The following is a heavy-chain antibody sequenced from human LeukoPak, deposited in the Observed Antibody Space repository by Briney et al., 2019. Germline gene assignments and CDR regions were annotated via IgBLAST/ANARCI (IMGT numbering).Heavy chain of an antibody. CDR3: ARERLDSGWYIDY. CDR2: ISSRSSYI. CDR1: GFTFSSYS. V-gene: IGHV3-21*01. J-gene: IGHJ4*02. D-gene: IGHD6-19*01. Sequence: GGSLRLSCAASGFTFSSYSMNWVRQAPGKGQEWVSSISSRSSYIYYADSVKGRFTISRDNAKNSLYLQMNSLRAEDTAVYYCARERLDSGWYIDYWGQGTLVTVSS.